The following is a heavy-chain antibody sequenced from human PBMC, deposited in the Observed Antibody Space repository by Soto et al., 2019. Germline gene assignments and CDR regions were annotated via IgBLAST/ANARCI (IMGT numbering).Heavy chain of an antibody. CDR2: IYYSGST. V-gene: IGHV4-59*01. Sequence: SETLSLTCTVSGGSISSYYWSWIRQPPGKGLEWIGYIYYSGSTNYNPSLKSRVTISVDTSKNQFSLKLSSVTAADTAVYYWARGLMKCSSTSCYYWFDPWGQGTLVTVSS. D-gene: IGHD2-2*01. J-gene: IGHJ5*02. CDR1: GGSISSYY. CDR3: ARGLMKCSSTSCYYWFDP.